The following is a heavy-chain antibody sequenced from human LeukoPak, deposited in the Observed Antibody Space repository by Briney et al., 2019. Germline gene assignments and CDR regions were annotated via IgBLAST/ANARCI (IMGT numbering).Heavy chain of an antibody. V-gene: IGHV1-18*01. CDR3: AAERAYSSSWYGAYYYYYGMDV. J-gene: IGHJ6*02. CDR2: ISAYNGNT. Sequence: ASVKVSCKASGYTFTSYGISWERQAPGQGLEWMGWISAYNGNTNYAQKLQGRVTMTTDTSTSTAYMELRSLRSDDTAVYYCAAERAYSSSWYGAYYYYYGMDVWGQGTTVTVSS. D-gene: IGHD6-13*01. CDR1: GYTFTSYG.